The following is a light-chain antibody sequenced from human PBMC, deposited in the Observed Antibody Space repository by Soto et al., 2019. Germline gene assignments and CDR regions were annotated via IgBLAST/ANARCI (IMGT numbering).Light chain of an antibody. V-gene: IGKV1-13*02. CDR1: QDISNT. Sequence: AIQLTQSPSSLSASVGDSVTITCRATQDISNTLAWYQHKPGRGPTLLIFDASTLESGVPSRFTGSGSGTHVGLTISSLQPEDFATYICQQCKGYPITFGQGTRVEV. CDR2: DAS. CDR3: QQCKGYPIT. J-gene: IGKJ5*01.